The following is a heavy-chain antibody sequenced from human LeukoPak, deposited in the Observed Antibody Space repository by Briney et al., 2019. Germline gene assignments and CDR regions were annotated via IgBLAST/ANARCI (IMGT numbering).Heavy chain of an antibody. CDR2: ISSDGSSR. Sequence: GGSLRLSCAASGFPFNSHWMHWVRQAPGKGLVWVSRISSDGSSRSCADSVKGRFTISRDNAKNTLYLEMNSLRAEDTAVYYCAKDLYRIVGVTRDTFDIWGQGTMVTV. J-gene: IGHJ3*02. CDR1: GFPFNSHW. V-gene: IGHV3-74*01. CDR3: AKDLYRIVGVTRDTFDI. D-gene: IGHD1-26*01.